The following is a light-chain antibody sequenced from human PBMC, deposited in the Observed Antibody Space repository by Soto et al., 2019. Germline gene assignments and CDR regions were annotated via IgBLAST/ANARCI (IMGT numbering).Light chain of an antibody. CDR3: QKYGRSRT. V-gene: IGKV3-20*01. CDR1: QSVSSSY. CDR2: GAS. J-gene: IGKJ1*01. Sequence: EIVLTQSPGTLSLSPGERATLSCRASQSVSSSYLAWYQQKPGQAPRLLIYGASSRATGIPDRFSGSGSGTDFTLTISSLGPVAYAGCYYQKYGRSRTFGQGTKMEIK.